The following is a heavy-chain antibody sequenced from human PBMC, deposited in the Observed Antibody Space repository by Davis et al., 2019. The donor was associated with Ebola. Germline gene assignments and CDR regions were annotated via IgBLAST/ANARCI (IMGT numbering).Heavy chain of an antibody. Sequence: GESLKISCAASGFTFSNYGLHWLRQAPGKGVEWVGVIWYDGSKQYYAESVKGRFTISRDNSNNTLYLQMNSLRAEDTAVYYCAKERGYYDFWSGYELNWFDPWGQGTLVTVSS. CDR2: IWYDGSKQ. J-gene: IGHJ5*02. D-gene: IGHD3-3*01. CDR3: AKERGYYDFWSGYELNWFDP. V-gene: IGHV3-33*06. CDR1: GFTFSNYG.